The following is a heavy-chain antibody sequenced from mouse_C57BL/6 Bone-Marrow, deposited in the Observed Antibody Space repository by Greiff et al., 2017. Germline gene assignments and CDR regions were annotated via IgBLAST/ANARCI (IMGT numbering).Heavy chain of an antibody. D-gene: IGHD2-14*01. J-gene: IGHJ2*01. CDR2: ISRGSSTI. CDR3: ARARRYYFDY. Sequence: DVKLVESGGGLVKPGGSLKLSCAASGFTFSDYGMHWVRQAPEKGLEWVAYISRGSSTIYYADTVKGRFTISRDNAKTTLFLQMTSLRSEDTAMYYCARARRYYFDYWGQGTTLTVSS. V-gene: IGHV5-17*01. CDR1: GFTFSDYG.